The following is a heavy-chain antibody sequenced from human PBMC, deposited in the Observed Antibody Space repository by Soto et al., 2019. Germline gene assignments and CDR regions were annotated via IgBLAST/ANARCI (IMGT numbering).Heavy chain of an antibody. D-gene: IGHD3-22*01. CDR2: IYPADSAN. Sequence: GESLKISAKGSGYSFTSYWIGGVRQMPGKGLEGMGIIYPADSANTYSRCFQGQVTISADKSISTPYLQWSSLKASATAMYYCGRYGNYYESSGYYRSYYYGMDVWGQRTTVTVSS. J-gene: IGHJ6*02. CDR1: GYSFTSYW. CDR3: GRYGNYYESSGYYRSYYYGMDV. V-gene: IGHV5-51*01.